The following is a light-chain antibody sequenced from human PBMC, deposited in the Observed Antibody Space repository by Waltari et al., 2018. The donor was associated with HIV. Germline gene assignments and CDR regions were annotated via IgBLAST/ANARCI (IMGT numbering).Light chain of an antibody. J-gene: IGKJ5*01. CDR1: QSLLYSDGNTY. CDR2: RVS. CDR3: MQGTHWPIT. V-gene: IGKV2-30*01. Sequence: VVVPQSPPSLPVSLGQPASISCNYRQSLLYSDGNTYLNWFHQRPGQPPRRLIYRVSNRDSGVPDRFSGSGSGTDFTLKISRVEAEDVGVYYCMQGTHWPITFGQGTRLEIK.